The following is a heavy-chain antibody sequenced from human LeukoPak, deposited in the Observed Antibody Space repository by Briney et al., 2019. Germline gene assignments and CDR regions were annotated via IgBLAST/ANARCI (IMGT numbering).Heavy chain of an antibody. D-gene: IGHD3-10*01. CDR2: INAGNGNT. CDR1: GYTFTSYA. J-gene: IGHJ6*02. V-gene: IGHV1-3*01. Sequence: ASVKVSCKASGYTFTSYAMHWVRQAPGQRPEWMGWINAGNGNTKYSQKFQGRVTITRDTSASTAYMELSSLRSEDTAVYYCARSYGSGTGTYGVDVWGQGTTVTVSS. CDR3: ARSYGSGTGTYGVDV.